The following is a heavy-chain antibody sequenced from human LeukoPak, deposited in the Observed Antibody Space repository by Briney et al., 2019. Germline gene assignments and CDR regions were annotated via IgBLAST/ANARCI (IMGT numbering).Heavy chain of an antibody. J-gene: IGHJ3*02. CDR3: ARYNTKYAFDI. Sequence: ASVKVSCKASGYTFTGYYMHWVRQAPGQGLEWMGWMNPNSGNTGYAQKFQGRVTITRNTSISTAYMELSSLRSEDTAVYYCARYNTKYAFDIWGQGTMVTVSS. D-gene: IGHD5-24*01. CDR1: GYTFTGYY. CDR2: MNPNSGNT. V-gene: IGHV1-8*03.